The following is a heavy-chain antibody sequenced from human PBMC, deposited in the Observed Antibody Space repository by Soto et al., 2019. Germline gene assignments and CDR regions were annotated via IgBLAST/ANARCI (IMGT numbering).Heavy chain of an antibody. D-gene: IGHD2-8*02. CDR1: GNAFSSYW. J-gene: IGHJ5*02. CDR3: ARGYCTATICDPWFDP. Sequence: XESLKLSWQCSGNAFSSYWIALVRQMPGKGLEWMGIIYPGDSDTRYSPSFQGQVTISVDKSITTAYLQWSSLKASDTAMYYCARGYCTATICDPWFDPWGQGTLVTVSS. V-gene: IGHV5-51*01. CDR2: IYPGDSDT.